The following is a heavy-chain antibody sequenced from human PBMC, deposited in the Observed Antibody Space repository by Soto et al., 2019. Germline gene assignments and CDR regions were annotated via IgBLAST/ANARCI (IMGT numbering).Heavy chain of an antibody. V-gene: IGHV4-31*03. CDR3: ARESGGYDSSTRYGLDV. J-gene: IGHJ6*02. CDR2: IYYRGST. Sequence: ILSIACSVSGGCISSVGHYWTWIRQQPGKGLEWIGYIYYRGSTDYNPSLKSRVTISVDRSKNQFSLNLSSVTAADTAIYYCARESGGYDSSTRYGLDVWGQGTTVTVSS. CDR1: GGCISSVGHY. D-gene: IGHD6-25*01.